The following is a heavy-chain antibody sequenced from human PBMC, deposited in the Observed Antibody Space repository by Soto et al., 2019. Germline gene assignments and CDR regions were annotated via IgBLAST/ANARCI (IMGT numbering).Heavy chain of an antibody. V-gene: IGHV3-49*04. CDR3: TRDERRLSSSPFDY. Sequence: GGSLRLSCTASGFTFGDYAMSWVRQAPGKGLEWVGFIRSKAYGGTTEYAASVKGRFTISRDDSKSIAYLQMNSLKTEDTAVYYCTRDERRLSSSPFDYSGQGPLVTVSS. J-gene: IGHJ4*02. CDR2: IRSKAYGGTT. CDR1: GFTFGDYA. D-gene: IGHD6-6*01.